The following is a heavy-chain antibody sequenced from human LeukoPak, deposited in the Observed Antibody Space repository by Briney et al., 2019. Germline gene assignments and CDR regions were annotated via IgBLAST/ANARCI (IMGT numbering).Heavy chain of an antibody. CDR2: ISSGGNTV. CDR1: GVTFSSYE. CDR3: ARVPGSSGWNYYFDY. J-gene: IGHJ4*02. Sequence: PGGSLRLSCAASGVTFSSYEMNWVRQAPGKGLEWVSYISSGGNTVRYADSVKGRFTISRDNTKNSLYLQMNSLRAEDTAVYYCARVPGSSGWNYYFDYWGQGTLVTVSS. D-gene: IGHD6-19*01. V-gene: IGHV3-48*03.